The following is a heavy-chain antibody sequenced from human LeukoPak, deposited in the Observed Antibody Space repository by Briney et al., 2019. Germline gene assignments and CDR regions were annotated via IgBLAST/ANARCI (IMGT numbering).Heavy chain of an antibody. CDR2: ISGSGGST. CDR3: AKGPRITMIVVVITTAPDY. Sequence: GGSLRLSCAASGFTVSSNYMSWVRQAPGKGLEWVSAISGSGGSTYYADSVKGRFTISRDNSKNTLYLQMNSLRAEDTAVHYCAKGPRITMIVVVITTAPDYWGQGTLVTVSS. J-gene: IGHJ4*02. V-gene: IGHV3-23*01. CDR1: GFTVSSNY. D-gene: IGHD3-22*01.